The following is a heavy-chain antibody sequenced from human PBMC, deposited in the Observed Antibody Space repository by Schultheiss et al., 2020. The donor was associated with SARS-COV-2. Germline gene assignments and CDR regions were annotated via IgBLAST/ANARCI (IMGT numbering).Heavy chain of an antibody. CDR1: GFTFSTYG. CDR2: IWYDGSNK. V-gene: IGHV3-30*19. Sequence: GGSLRLSCAASGFTFSTYGMHWVRQAPGKGLEWVAVIWYDGSNKYYADSVKGRFTISRDNSKNTLYLQMNSLRAEDTAVYYCARVIRGSSRGSYYFDYWGQGTLVTVSS. CDR3: ARVIRGSSRGSYYFDY. D-gene: IGHD2-15*01. J-gene: IGHJ4*02.